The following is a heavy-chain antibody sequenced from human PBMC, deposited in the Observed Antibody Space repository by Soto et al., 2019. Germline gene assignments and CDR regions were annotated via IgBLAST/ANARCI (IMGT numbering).Heavy chain of an antibody. J-gene: IGHJ4*02. D-gene: IGHD6-13*01. V-gene: IGHV3-11*05. Sequence: GGSLRISCAVAGFTFSDSYMTWIRQAPGKWLDGVSYISGNTSHTNSADSVKGLFTISRDNAKNSLSLQMNSLRAEDTAVYYCARGRGAAADYFDFRGQGTLVTVSS. CDR2: ISGNTSHT. CDR3: ARGRGAAADYFDF. CDR1: GFTFSDSY.